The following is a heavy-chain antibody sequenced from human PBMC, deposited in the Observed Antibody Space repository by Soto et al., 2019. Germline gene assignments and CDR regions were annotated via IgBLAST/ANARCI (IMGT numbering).Heavy chain of an antibody. J-gene: IGHJ4*02. CDR3: AKDRTAAARNFDY. CDR1: GFTFSNHA. CDR2: ISTAVGAT. D-gene: IGHD6-13*01. Sequence: GGSLRLSCAVSGFTFSNHAMSWVRQAPGKGREWVSAISTAVGATYYADSVKGRFTISRDDSNNTLYLQMDSLRAEDTAVYYCAKDRTAAARNFDYWGQGTLVTVSS. V-gene: IGHV3-23*01.